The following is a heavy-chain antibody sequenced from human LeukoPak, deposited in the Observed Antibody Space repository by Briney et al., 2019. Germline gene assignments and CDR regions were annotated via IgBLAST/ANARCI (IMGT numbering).Heavy chain of an antibody. Sequence: ASVKVSCKASGYTFSGYYIHWVRQAPGQGLEWMGWISPYNGSTNYAQNFQGRITMTRDTSITTAYMELSRLRSDDTAVYYCARDPRYYDFWGGYYNEDYYYYYMDVWGKGTTVTVSS. CDR2: ISPYNGST. CDR3: ARDPRYYDFWGGYYNEDYYYYYMDV. J-gene: IGHJ6*03. CDR1: GYTFSGYY. V-gene: IGHV1-2*02. D-gene: IGHD3-3*01.